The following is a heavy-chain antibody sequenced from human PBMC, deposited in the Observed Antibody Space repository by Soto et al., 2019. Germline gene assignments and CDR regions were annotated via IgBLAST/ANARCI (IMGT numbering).Heavy chain of an antibody. CDR1: GFTFSSYS. J-gene: IGHJ3*02. Sequence: EVQLVESGGGLVKPGGSLRLSCAASGFTFSSYSMNWVRQAPGKGLEWVSSISSSSSYIYYADSVKGRFTISRDNAKNSLYLQMNSLRAEDMAVYYCARDQRGAFDIWGQGTMVTVSS. CDR3: ARDQRGAFDI. V-gene: IGHV3-21*01. CDR2: ISSSSSYI. D-gene: IGHD3-10*01.